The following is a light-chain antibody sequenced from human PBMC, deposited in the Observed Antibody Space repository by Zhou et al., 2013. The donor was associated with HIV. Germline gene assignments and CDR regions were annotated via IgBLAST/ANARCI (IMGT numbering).Light chain of an antibody. CDR3: QQYNSYPYT. CDR2: KAS. J-gene: IGKJ2*01. Sequence: DIQMTQSPSTLSASVGDRVTITCRASQSISTWLAWYQQKPGKAPKLLIYKASSLESGVPSRFSGSGSGTEFTLTISSLQPDDFATYYCQQYNSYPYTFGQGTKLEIK. CDR1: QSISTW. V-gene: IGKV1-5*03.